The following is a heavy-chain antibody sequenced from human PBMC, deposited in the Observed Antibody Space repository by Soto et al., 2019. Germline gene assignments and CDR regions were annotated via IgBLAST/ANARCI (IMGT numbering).Heavy chain of an antibody. CDR2: INHSGST. CDR3: GPEVIISSSLDP. D-gene: IGHD3-3*01. Sequence: SETLSLTCAVYGGSFSGYYWSWIRQPPGKGLEWIGEINHSGSTNYNPSLKSRVTISVDTSKNQFSLKLSSVTAADTAGYYCGPEVIISSSLDPGGQGTLVTGAS. J-gene: IGHJ5*02. CDR1: GGSFSGYY. V-gene: IGHV4-34*01.